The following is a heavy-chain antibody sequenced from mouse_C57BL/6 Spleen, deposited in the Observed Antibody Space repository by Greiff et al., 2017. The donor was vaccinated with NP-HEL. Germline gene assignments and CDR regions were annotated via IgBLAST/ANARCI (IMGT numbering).Heavy chain of an antibody. CDR3: ARSRDYDGDGYAMDY. Sequence: QVQLQQPGAELVRPGSSVKLSCKASGYTFTSYWMHWVKQRPIQGLEWIGNIDPSDSETHYNQKFKDKATLTVDKSSSTAYMQLSSLTSEDSAVYYCARSRDYDGDGYAMDYWGQGTSVTVSS. D-gene: IGHD2-4*01. CDR2: IDPSDSET. J-gene: IGHJ4*01. V-gene: IGHV1-52*01. CDR1: GYTFTSYW.